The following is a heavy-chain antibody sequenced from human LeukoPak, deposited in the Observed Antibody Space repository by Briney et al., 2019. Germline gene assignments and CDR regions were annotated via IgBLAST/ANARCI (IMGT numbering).Heavy chain of an antibody. CDR1: GYSISSGYY. CDR3: ARAVVKESTVYYYMDV. CDR2: IYHSGST. Sequence: PSETLSLTCTVSGYSISSGYYWGWIRQPPGKGLEWIGSIYHSGSTYYNPSLKSRVTISVDTSKHQFSLRLSSVTAADTAVYYCARAVVKESTVYYYMDVWGKGTTVTVSS. V-gene: IGHV4-38-2*02. J-gene: IGHJ6*03.